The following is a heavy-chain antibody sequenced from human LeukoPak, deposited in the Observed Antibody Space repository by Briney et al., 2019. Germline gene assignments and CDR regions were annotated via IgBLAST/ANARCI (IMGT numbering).Heavy chain of an antibody. D-gene: IGHD1-7*01. CDR3: ARFLHGNSLDY. Sequence: PGASLKTSCKGSGDTFTDTYIAWVRQVAGKGLEWMGIIYHDGSDTRYSPSFEGQVTISVDHSIRTAYLQWTSLKTSDTAMYYCARFLHGNSLDYWGQGALGTASS. CDR2: IYHDGSDT. J-gene: IGHJ4*02. CDR1: GDTFTDTY. V-gene: IGHV5-51*01.